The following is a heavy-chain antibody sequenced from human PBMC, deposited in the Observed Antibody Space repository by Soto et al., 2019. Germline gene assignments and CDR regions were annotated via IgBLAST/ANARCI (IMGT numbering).Heavy chain of an antibody. CDR3: ARDHAAGDHRFDP. CDR2: IWYDGSNK. V-gene: IGHV3-33*01. D-gene: IGHD7-27*01. CDR1: GFTFSSYG. Sequence: QVQLVESGGGVVQPRRSLRLSCAASGFTFSSYGMHWVRQAPGKGLEWVAVIWYDGSNKYYADSVKGRFTISRDNSKNTLYLQMNSLRAEDTAVYYCARDHAAGDHRFDPWGQGTLVTVSS. J-gene: IGHJ5*02.